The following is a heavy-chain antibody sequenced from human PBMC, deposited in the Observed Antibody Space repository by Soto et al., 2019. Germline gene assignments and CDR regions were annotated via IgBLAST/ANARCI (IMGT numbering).Heavy chain of an antibody. J-gene: IGHJ3*02. Sequence: GGSLRLSCAASGFTFDDYAMHWVRQAPGKGLEWVSGISWNSGSIGYADSVKGRFTISRDNAKNSLYLQMNSLRAEDTALYYCAKDIGLGYCSGGSCEADAFDIWGQGTMVTV. V-gene: IGHV3-9*01. CDR3: AKDIGLGYCSGGSCEADAFDI. CDR2: ISWNSGSI. CDR1: GFTFDDYA. D-gene: IGHD2-15*01.